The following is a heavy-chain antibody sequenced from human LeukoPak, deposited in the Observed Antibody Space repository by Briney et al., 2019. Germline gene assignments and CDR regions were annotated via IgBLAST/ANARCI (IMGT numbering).Heavy chain of an antibody. CDR3: ARDWGTLRPSSTFDY. CDR2: ISYDGSNK. Sequence: GRSLRLYCAASGFTFSGYGMHWVRQAPGKGLEWVAVISYDGSNKYYADSVKGRFTISRDNSKNTLYLQMNSMRAEDTAVYYCARDWGTLRPSSTFDYWGQGTLVTVSS. J-gene: IGHJ4*02. V-gene: IGHV3-30*03. CDR1: GFTFSGYG. D-gene: IGHD3-16*01.